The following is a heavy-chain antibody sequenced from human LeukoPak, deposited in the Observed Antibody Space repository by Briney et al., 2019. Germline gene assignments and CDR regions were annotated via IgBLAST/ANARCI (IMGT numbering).Heavy chain of an antibody. CDR2: ISSSSSYT. CDR1: GFTFSDYY. V-gene: IGHV3-11*06. CDR3: ARGGRSIPAAIDY. D-gene: IGHD2-2*02. Sequence: GGSLRLSCAASGFTFSDYYMSWIRQAPGKGLEWVSYISSSSSYTNYADSVKDRFTISRDNAKNSLYLQMNSLRAEDTAVYYCARGGRSIPAAIDYWGQGTLVTVSS. J-gene: IGHJ4*02.